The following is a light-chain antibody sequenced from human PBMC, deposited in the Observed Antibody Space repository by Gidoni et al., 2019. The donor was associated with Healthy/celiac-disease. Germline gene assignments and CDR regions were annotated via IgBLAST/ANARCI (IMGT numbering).Light chain of an antibody. J-gene: IGKJ2*01. V-gene: IGKV1-39*01. CDR1: QSISSY. CDR3: QQSYSTPYT. CDR2: AAS. Sequence: DIQMTQSPSSLSASVGDRVTITCRASQSISSYLNWYQQKPGKVPKLLIYAASSLQSGVPSRFSGSGSGSDFTLTISSLQPEDFATYYCQQSYSTPYTXGXGTKLEI.